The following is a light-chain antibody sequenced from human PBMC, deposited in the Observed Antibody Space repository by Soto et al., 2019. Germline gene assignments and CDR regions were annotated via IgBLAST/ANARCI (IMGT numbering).Light chain of an antibody. CDR1: QSGLSSSNNKNY. V-gene: IGKV4-1*01. CDR2: WAS. Sequence: DIVMTQSPASLGVSLGERATVNCKSSQSGLSSSNNKNYLAWFQQRPGQPPKLIISWASTRESGVPDRFSGSGSGTDFTLTISSLQAEDVAVYYCQQYYSAPLTFGGGTNVDIK. CDR3: QQYYSAPLT. J-gene: IGKJ4*01.